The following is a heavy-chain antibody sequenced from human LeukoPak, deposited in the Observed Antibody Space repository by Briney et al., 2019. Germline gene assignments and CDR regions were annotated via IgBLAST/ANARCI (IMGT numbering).Heavy chain of an antibody. CDR2: INPNSGST. V-gene: IGHV1-2*02. D-gene: IGHD5-24*01. Sequence: SVKVPCKSSGYTFTGHYMHWVRQAPGQGLEWMGWINPNSGSTNYAQKFQGRGTMTRDTSISTAYMELSRLRSDDTAVYYCARTERWLQFVPFDYWGQGTLVTVSS. CDR1: GYTFTGHY. CDR3: ARTERWLQFVPFDY. J-gene: IGHJ4*02.